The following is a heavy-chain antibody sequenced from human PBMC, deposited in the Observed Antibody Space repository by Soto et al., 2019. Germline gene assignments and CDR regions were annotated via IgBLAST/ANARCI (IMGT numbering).Heavy chain of an antibody. V-gene: IGHV4-34*01. J-gene: IGHJ6*02. CDR2: ISHSGST. D-gene: IGHD4-4*01. CDR1: GGSFSGYY. CDR3: ANFYNNPRGYYYYYGMDV. Sequence: SETLSLTCAVHGGSFSGYYWGWIRQPPGKGLEWIGEISHSGSTNYNPSLKSRVTISLGASKMQFSLKLSSVAAADTAVYYCANFYNNPRGYYYYYGMDVWGQGTTVTVSS.